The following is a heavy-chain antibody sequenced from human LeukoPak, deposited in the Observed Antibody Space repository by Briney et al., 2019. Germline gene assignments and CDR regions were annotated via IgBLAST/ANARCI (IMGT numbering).Heavy chain of an antibody. CDR2: IYYSGST. CDR1: GGSISSYY. J-gene: IGHJ4*02. CDR3: ARDEGIAALDY. Sequence: ASETLSLTCTVSGGSISSYYWSWIRQPPGKGLEWIGHIYYSGSTYYNPSLKSRVTISVDTSKNQFSLKLSSVTAADTAVYYCARDEGIAALDYWGQGTLVTVSS. V-gene: IGHV4-59*12. D-gene: IGHD6-13*01.